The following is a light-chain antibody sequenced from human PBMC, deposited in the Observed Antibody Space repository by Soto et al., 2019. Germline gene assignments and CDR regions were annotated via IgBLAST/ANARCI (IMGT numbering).Light chain of an antibody. CDR1: SSDVGSFNY. CDR3: VSYATSTTLYV. V-gene: IGLV2-14*01. CDR2: EVT. Sequence: QSVLTQPASVSGSPGQSITISCTATSSDVGSFNYVSWYQHHPGKAPKLMIYEVTSRPSGVSNRFSGSKPGNTASLTISGLQDEDEADYYCVSYATSTTLYVFGSGTKVTVL. J-gene: IGLJ1*01.